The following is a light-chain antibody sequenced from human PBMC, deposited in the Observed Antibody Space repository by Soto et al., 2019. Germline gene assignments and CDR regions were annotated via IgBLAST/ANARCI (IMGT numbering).Light chain of an antibody. CDR1: SSDVGGYNY. CDR3: SSYTSSSTLVV. J-gene: IGLJ3*02. CDR2: DVS. V-gene: IGLV2-14*01. Sequence: SVLPKPSSGSGSPGQAITISCPGTSSDVGGYNYVSWYQQHPGKAPKLMIYDVSNRPSGVSNRFSGSKSGNTASLTISGLQAEDEADYYCSSYTSSSTLVVFGGGTQLTVL.